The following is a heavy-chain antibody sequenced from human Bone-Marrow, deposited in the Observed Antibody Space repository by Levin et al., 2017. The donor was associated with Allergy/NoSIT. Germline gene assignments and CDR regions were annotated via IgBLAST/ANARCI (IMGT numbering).Heavy chain of an antibody. CDR2: IYYSGST. CDR1: GGSINRGDYY. D-gene: IGHD3-3*01. J-gene: IGHJ4*02. CDR3: ARVVLYYDFSSGSTKYYFDS. Sequence: PSETLSLTCTVSGGSINRGDYYWTWIRQHPGKGLEWIGYIYYSGSTDYSPSLKSRLTISIDTSKNQFSLRLSSVTAADTAVYYCARVVLYYDFSSGSTKYYFDSWGLGTLVTVSS. V-gene: IGHV4-31*03.